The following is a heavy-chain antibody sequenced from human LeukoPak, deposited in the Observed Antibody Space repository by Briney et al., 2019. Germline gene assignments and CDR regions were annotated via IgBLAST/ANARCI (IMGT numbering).Heavy chain of an antibody. CDR3: ARDSMRGILWTMDV. D-gene: IGHD2-21*01. J-gene: IGHJ6*02. CDR1: GGSVTSGSFY. V-gene: IGHV4-61*02. Sequence: SQTLSLTCTVSGGSVTSGSFYWSWIRQPAAKVLELIGRFYSSGSTNYNPSLESRVTISVGTSKNQFSLKLKYVTAADAAVYYCARDSMRGILWTMDVWGQGTTVTVSS. CDR2: FYSSGST.